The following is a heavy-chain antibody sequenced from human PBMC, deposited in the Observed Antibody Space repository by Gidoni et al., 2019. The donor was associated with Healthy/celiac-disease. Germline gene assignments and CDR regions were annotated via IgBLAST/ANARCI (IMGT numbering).Heavy chain of an antibody. J-gene: IGHJ6*02. CDR2: IKSKTDGGTT. CDR1: GFTFSNAW. CDR3: TTDKTWLRPQQYYYYYGMDV. D-gene: IGHD5-12*01. Sequence: EVQLVESGGGLVKPGGSLRLSCAASGFTFSNAWMSWVRQAPGKGLEWVGRIKSKTDGGTTDYAAPVKGRFTISRDDSKNTLYLQMNSLKTEDTAVYYCTTDKTWLRPQQYYYYYGMDVWGQGTTVTVSS. V-gene: IGHV3-15*01.